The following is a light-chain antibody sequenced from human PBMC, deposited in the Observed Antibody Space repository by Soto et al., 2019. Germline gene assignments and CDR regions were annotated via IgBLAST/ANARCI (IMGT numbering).Light chain of an antibody. Sequence: EIVLTQSPATLSVSPGETATLSCRASQSVSSSLAWYQQTPGRAPRLLIYGASNRATDTPTRFSGSGSGTEFTLTISSLQSEDFAFYYCQQYNNWPLTFGGGTQVEIK. CDR1: QSVSSS. V-gene: IGKV3-15*01. J-gene: IGKJ4*01. CDR2: GAS. CDR3: QQYNNWPLT.